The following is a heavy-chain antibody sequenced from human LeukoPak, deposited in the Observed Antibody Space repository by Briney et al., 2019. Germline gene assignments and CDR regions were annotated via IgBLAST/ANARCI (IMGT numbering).Heavy chain of an antibody. CDR2: IYYSGST. J-gene: IGHJ5*02. CDR3: ARDRVRGTITYAGFDP. V-gene: IGHV4-31*03. CDR1: GGSITSGGYY. Sequence: SQTLSLTCTVSGGSITSGGYYWSWIRQLPGKGLEWIVYIYYSGSTYYNPSLKSRITISIYTTKNQFSLKLSSVTAADTAVYYCARDRVRGTITYAGFDPWGQGTLVTVSS. D-gene: IGHD3-10*01.